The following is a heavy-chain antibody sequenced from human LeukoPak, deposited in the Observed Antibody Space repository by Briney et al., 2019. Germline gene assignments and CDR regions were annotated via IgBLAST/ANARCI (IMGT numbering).Heavy chain of an antibody. Sequence: PGGSLRLSCAASGFTFSSYDLIWVRQAPGKGLEWVSHITSGGSGGSTIYYADSVKGRFTISRDNAKNSLYLQMRSLRAEDTAVYYCAKDPVGRNPPYYFDYWGQGTLVTVSS. D-gene: IGHD4-23*01. J-gene: IGHJ4*02. CDR2: ITSGGSGGSTI. CDR3: AKDPVGRNPPYYFDY. V-gene: IGHV3-48*03. CDR1: GFTFSSYD.